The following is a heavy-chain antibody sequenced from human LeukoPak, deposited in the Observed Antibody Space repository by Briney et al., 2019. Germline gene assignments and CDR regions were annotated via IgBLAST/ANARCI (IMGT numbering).Heavy chain of an antibody. V-gene: IGHV3-20*04. CDR2: INWNGGST. Sequence: GGSLRLSCAASGFTFDDYGMSWVRQAPGKGLEWVSGINWNGGSTGYADSVKGRFTISRDNAKNSLYRQMNSRRAEDTSLYYCARLLTGSYYAYYYYMDVWGKGTTVTVSS. CDR1: GFTFDDYG. CDR3: ARLLTGSYYAYYYYMDV. J-gene: IGHJ6*03. D-gene: IGHD3-10*01.